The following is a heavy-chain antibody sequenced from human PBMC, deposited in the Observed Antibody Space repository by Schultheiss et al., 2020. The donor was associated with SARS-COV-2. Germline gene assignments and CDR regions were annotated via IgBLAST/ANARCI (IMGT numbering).Heavy chain of an antibody. Sequence: ASVKVSCKASGYTFTGYYMHWVRQAPGQGLEWMGWINPNSGGTNYAQKFQGWVTMTRDTSISTAYMELSRLRSDDTAVYYCARGRSYSSLIDYWGQGTLVTVSS. J-gene: IGHJ4*02. CDR2: INPNSGGT. CDR1: GYTFTGYY. D-gene: IGHD6-6*01. V-gene: IGHV1-2*04. CDR3: ARGRSYSSLIDY.